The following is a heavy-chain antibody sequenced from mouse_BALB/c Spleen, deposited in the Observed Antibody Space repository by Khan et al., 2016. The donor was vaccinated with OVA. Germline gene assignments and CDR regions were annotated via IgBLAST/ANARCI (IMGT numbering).Heavy chain of an antibody. D-gene: IGHD2-14*01. CDR2: IWGGGGT. J-gene: IGHJ4*01. CDR1: GFSLSRYN. V-gene: IGHV2-6-4*01. Sequence: VQLQESGPGLVAPSQSLSITCTVSGFSLSRYNIHWVRQPPGKGLEWLGMIWGGGGTDYNSTLKSRLSISKDNSKSQVFLKMNSLQTDDTAMYXWARAYYRYDCYYAMDYWGQGTSVTVSS. CDR3: ARAYYRYDCYYAMDY.